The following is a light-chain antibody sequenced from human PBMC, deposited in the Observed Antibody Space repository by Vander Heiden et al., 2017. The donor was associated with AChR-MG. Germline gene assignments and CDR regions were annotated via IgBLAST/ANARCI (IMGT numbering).Light chain of an antibody. J-gene: IGLJ3*02. Sequence: QSVLTQPPSASGDPGQRVTISCAASSSTSRSNTVNWNQQLPGTAPKLLIYVNNHRTAGGPDGFAGPKAVTSASLAISGPPADDAAAYYCAARENIRNLLFGGGTKLTVL. CDR1: SSTSRSNT. CDR2: VNN. V-gene: IGLV1-44*01. CDR3: AARENIRNLL.